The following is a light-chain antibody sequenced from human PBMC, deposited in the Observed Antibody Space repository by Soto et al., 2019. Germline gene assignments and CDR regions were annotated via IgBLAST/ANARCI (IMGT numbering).Light chain of an antibody. CDR1: QGVRTY. J-gene: IGKJ1*01. V-gene: IGKV1-17*03. CDR3: QQSYRTPPT. CDR2: SAS. Sequence: DIQMTQSPSAMSASVGARVTITCRASQGVRTYLAWFQQKPGKVPKRLIFSASSLQSGVPSRFSVNLYATAGTLTVRSLQTEDGSTYDGQQSYRTPPTFGQGTKVENK.